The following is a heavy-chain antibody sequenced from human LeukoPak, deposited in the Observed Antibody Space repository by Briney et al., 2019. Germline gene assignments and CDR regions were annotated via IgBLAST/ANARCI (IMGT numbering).Heavy chain of an antibody. CDR1: GGSFGGYY. V-gene: IGHV4-34*01. CDR2: INHSGST. J-gene: IGHJ4*02. D-gene: IGHD3-16*01. Sequence: SETLSLTCAVYGGSFGGYYWSCIRQTPGKGLEWIGEINHSGSTNYNPSLKSRLTISVDTSKNQFSLKLNSLTAADTAVYYCASFRWGVGFEYWGQGTLVTVSS. CDR3: ASFRWGVGFEY.